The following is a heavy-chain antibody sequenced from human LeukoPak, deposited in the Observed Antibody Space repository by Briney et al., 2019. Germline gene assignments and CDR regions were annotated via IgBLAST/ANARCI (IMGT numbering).Heavy chain of an antibody. CDR2: ISGSGDST. V-gene: IGHV3-23*01. D-gene: IGHD3-22*01. J-gene: IGHJ4*02. Sequence: GGSLRPSCAASGFTFSNYAMTWVRQAPGKGLEWVSGISGSGDSTYYADSVKGRFTISRDNFKNTLYLQMNSLRAEDTAVYYCAKEAYYDGTGYFDFWGQGTLVAVSS. CDR3: AKEAYYDGTGYFDF. CDR1: GFTFSNYA.